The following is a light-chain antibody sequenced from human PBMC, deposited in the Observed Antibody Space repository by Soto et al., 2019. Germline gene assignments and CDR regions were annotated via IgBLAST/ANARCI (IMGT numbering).Light chain of an antibody. CDR2: GNS. CDR1: SSNIGAGHD. V-gene: IGLV1-40*01. J-gene: IGLJ3*02. Sequence: QSVLTQPPSVSGAPGQRVTISCTGSSSNIGAGHDVSWYQQLPGTAPKLLIHGNSNRPSGVPDRFSGSKSGTSASLAITGLQAEDEADYYCQSYDSGLSGSWVFGGGTKLTVL. CDR3: QSYDSGLSGSWV.